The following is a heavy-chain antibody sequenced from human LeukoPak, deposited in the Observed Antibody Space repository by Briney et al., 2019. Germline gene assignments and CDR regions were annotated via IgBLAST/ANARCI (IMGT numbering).Heavy chain of an antibody. CDR2: INHSGST. CDR3: ARGNRRSWGRADATDP. Sequence: SETLSLTCAVYGGSFSGYYWSWIRQPPGKGLEWIGEINHSGSTNYNPSLKSRVTISVDTSKNQFSLKLSSVTAADTAVYYCARGNRRSWGRADATDPWGQGTLVTVSS. J-gene: IGHJ5*02. V-gene: IGHV4-34*01. CDR1: GGSFSGYY. D-gene: IGHD3-16*01.